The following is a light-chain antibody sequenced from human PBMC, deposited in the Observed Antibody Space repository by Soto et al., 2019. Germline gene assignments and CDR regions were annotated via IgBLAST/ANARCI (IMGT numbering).Light chain of an antibody. CDR2: KIS. J-gene: IGKJ1*01. CDR1: ESLVHSDGNTY. V-gene: IGKV2-24*01. Sequence: DVVLTQTPFSSPVTLGQPASISCRSSESLVHSDGNTYLRWLQQRPGQPPRLPIYKISNRCSGVPDRFSGSGEGTDFTLKISRVEPEYVGVYYCMQCTHFTRTFGQGTKVEI. CDR3: MQCTHFTRT.